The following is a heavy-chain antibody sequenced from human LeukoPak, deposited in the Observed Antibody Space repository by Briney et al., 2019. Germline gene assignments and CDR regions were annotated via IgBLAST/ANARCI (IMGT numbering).Heavy chain of an antibody. CDR1: GFTFSTYT. CDR2: ISSSGSPK. J-gene: IGHJ6*03. CDR3: ARDGISSIAAAGTTLSSFRYYYYMDV. Sequence: GGSLRLSCAASGFTFSTYTMNWVRQAPGKGLELVSYISSSGSPKYYADSVKGRFTISRDNSKNTLYLQMNSLRAEDTAVYYCARDGISSIAAAGTTLSSFRYYYYMDVWGKGTTVTVSS. V-gene: IGHV3-48*01. D-gene: IGHD6-13*01.